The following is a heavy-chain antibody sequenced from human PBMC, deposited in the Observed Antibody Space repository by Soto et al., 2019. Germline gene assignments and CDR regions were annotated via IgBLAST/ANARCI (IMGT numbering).Heavy chain of an antibody. V-gene: IGHV3-7*01. D-gene: IGHD6-6*01. J-gene: IGHJ6*03. Sequence: GGSLRLSCAASGFTFSSYWMSWVRQAPGKGLEWVANIKQDGSEKYYVDSVKGRFTISRDNAKNSLYLQMNSLRAEDTAVYYCARGSPQGLVDYYYYMDVWGKGTTVTVSS. CDR3: ARGSPQGLVDYYYYMDV. CDR1: GFTFSSYW. CDR2: IKQDGSEK.